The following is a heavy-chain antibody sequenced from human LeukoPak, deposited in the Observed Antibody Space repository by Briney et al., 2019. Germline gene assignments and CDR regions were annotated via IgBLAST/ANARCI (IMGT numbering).Heavy chain of an antibody. Sequence: SETLSLTCNVSGGSISTTTNSWGWAWIRQRPTKGLEWIGSIYYGGSPYYTSSLKSRVTISVDTSKNQFSLKLSSVTAADTAVYYCARGKTAHPWGQGTLVAVSS. CDR3: ARGKTAHP. D-gene: IGHD5-18*01. J-gene: IGHJ5*02. V-gene: IGHV4-39*01. CDR1: GGSISTTTNS. CDR2: IYYGGSP.